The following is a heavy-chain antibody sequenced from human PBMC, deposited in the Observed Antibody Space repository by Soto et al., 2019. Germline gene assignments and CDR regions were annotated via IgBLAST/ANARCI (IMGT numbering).Heavy chain of an antibody. CDR3: ARHFMTSWCSSTSCYSHGSYYYYGMDV. V-gene: IGHV5-10-1*01. D-gene: IGHD2-2*01. CDR1: GYSFTSYW. CDR2: IDPSDSYT. J-gene: IGHJ6*02. Sequence: GESLKISCKGSGYSFTSYWISWVRQMPGKGLEWMGRIDPSDSYTNYSPSFQGHVTISADKSTSTAYLQWGSLKAWDTAMYYCARHFMTSWCSSTSCYSHGSYYYYGMDVWGQGTTVTVSS.